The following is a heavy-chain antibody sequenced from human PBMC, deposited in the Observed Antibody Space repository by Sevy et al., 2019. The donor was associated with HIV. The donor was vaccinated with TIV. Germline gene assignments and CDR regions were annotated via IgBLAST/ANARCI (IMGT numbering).Heavy chain of an antibody. D-gene: IGHD2-21*01. J-gene: IGHJ6*02. Sequence: GASVKVSCKASGGTFSSYDINWVRQAPGQGLEWMGQIIPIFGTVSYAQKFQGRVTITADESTSTAYMDLSSLRSEDTAVYYCARGGGAVDHGMDVWGQGTTVTVSS. V-gene: IGHV1-69*13. CDR3: ARGGGAVDHGMDV. CDR1: GGTFSSYD. CDR2: IIPIFGTV.